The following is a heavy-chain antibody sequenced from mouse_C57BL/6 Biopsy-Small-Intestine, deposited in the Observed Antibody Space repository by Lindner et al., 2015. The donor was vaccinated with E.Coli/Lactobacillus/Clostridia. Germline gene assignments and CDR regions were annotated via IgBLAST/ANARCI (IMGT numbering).Heavy chain of an antibody. CDR3: ARVNLERAYGGNSRGSYYYFNGLDV. D-gene: IGHD2-10*01. Sequence: SVKVSCKASGYTFNTYGITWVRQAPGQGLEWMGWISAYSGIAIYAQKFHDRVTMTTDTSTGTAYMELRSLRSDDTAMYYCARVNLERAYGGNSRGSYYYFNGLDVWGQGTTVTASS. CDR2: ISAYSGIA. J-gene: IGHJ1*01. CDR1: GYTFNTYG. V-gene: IGHV1-7*01.